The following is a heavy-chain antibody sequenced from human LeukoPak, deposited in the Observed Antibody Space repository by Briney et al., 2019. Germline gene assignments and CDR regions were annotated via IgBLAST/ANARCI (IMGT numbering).Heavy chain of an antibody. CDR2: IRYDENNK. CDR3: AKDLFHDYGLDY. CDR1: GFTFSSYG. Sequence: PGGSLRLSCAASGFTFSSYGMHWVRQAPGKGLEWVTFIRYDENNKFYADSVKGRFTISRDNSKNTLYLQMNSLRAEDTALYYCAKDLFHDYGLDYWGQGTLVTVSS. J-gene: IGHJ4*02. D-gene: IGHD4-17*01. V-gene: IGHV3-30*02.